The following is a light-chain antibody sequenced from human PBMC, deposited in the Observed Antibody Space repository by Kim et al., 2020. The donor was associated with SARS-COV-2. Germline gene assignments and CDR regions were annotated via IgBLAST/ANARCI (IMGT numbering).Light chain of an antibody. Sequence: SVSRGQTVSITCSGDKLGDKYASWYQQRPGQAPVLVLYQGSKRPSGIPGRFSGSNSGNTATLTISGTQAMDEADYYCQAWDISIWVFGGGTQLTVL. CDR3: QAWDISIWV. V-gene: IGLV3-1*01. CDR2: QGS. CDR1: KLGDKY. J-gene: IGLJ3*02.